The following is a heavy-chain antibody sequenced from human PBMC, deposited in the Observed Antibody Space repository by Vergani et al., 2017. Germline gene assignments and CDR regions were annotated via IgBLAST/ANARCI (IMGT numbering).Heavy chain of an antibody. J-gene: IGHJ5*02. CDR3: AKDRTSVPQFDP. CDR2: IRYDGSNK. CDR1: GFTFSSEG. V-gene: IGHV3-30*02. Sequence: GKRGERGGGGGERGGALRHAGAASGFTFSSEGRHWGRQAPGKGLEWVAFIRYDGSNKYYADSVKGRFTISRDNSKNTLYLQMNSLRAEDTAVYYCAKDRTSVPQFDPWGQGTLVTVSS.